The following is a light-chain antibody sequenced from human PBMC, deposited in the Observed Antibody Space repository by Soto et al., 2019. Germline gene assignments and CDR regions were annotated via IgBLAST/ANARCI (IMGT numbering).Light chain of an antibody. CDR1: QSVSSN. Sequence: EIVMTQSPATLSVSPGKRATLSCRASQSVSSNLAWYQQKPGQAPRLLIYGASTRATGIPARFSGSGSGTEFTLTISSLQSEDFAVHYCQQYNNWPQTFGQGTKVEIK. J-gene: IGKJ1*01. CDR2: GAS. CDR3: QQYNNWPQT. V-gene: IGKV3-15*01.